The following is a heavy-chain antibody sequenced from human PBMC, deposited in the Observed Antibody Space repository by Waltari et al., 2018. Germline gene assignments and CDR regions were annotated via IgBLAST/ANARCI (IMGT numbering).Heavy chain of an antibody. CDR3: ARQRPAALVAWFDS. CDR2: VEDSGNS. D-gene: IGHD2-2*01. Sequence: QLQLQESGPGLVKPSETLSLSCTVSGDSISRSDYYWGWIRQPPGKGLGWIGSVEDSGNSYYNPSLKSRVDISTDTSKNQLSLRLTSVTAADSAVYHCARQRPAALVAWFDSWGQGTPVIVSS. J-gene: IGHJ5*01. CDR1: GDSISRSDYY. V-gene: IGHV4-39*07.